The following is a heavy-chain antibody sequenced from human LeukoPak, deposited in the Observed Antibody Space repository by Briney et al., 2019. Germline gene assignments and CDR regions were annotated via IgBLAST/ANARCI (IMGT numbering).Heavy chain of an antibody. J-gene: IGHJ6*03. CDR2: ISSSSSYI. Sequence: GGSLILSCAASGFTFSSYTMKWVRQAPGKGLEWVSSISSSSSYIYYADSVKGRFTISRDNAKNSLYLQMNSLRAEDTAVYYCARDRGNQRGYYYYYMDVWGKGTTVTVSS. D-gene: IGHD1-14*01. CDR3: ARDRGNQRGYYYYYMDV. CDR1: GFTFSSYT. V-gene: IGHV3-21*01.